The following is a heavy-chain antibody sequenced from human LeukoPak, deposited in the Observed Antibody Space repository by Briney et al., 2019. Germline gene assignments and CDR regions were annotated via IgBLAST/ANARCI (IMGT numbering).Heavy chain of an antibody. V-gene: IGHV3-23*01. D-gene: IGHD1-26*01. CDR3: AKDGHRIVGATNGYFDY. CDR2: FSGSGGST. J-gene: IGHJ4*02. CDR1: GFTFSSYA. Sequence: PGGSLRLSCAASGFTFSSYAMSWVRQAPGKGLEWVSAFSGSGGSTYYADSVKGRFTIPRDNFKNTLYLQMNSLRAEDTAVYYCAKDGHRIVGATNGYFDYWGQGTLVTVSS.